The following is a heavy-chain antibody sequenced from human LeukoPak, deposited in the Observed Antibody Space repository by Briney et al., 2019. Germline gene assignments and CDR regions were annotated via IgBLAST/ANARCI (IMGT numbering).Heavy chain of an antibody. D-gene: IGHD3-16*01. V-gene: IGHV4-59*01. CDR1: GGSINSYY. Sequence: SETLSLTCTVSGGSINSYYWTWIRQPPGKGLGWLGNIYNSGNTNYNPSLKSRVTISVDTSKNQFSLKLNSVTAADTAVYYCARESGSYLWRSWLNPWGQGTLVTVSS. CDR2: IYNSGNT. J-gene: IGHJ5*02. CDR3: ARESGSYLWRSWLNP.